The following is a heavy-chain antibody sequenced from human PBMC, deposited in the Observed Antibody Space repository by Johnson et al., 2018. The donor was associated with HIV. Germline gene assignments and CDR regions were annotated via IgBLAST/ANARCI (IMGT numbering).Heavy chain of an antibody. V-gene: IGHV3-30*02. CDR2: IRYDGSNK. J-gene: IGHJ3*02. CDR1: GFTFSSYG. D-gene: IGHD3-22*01. CDR3: AKDLQDYYDSSGHDAFDI. Sequence: QVQLVESGGGVVQPGGSLRLSCVASGFTFSSYGMHWVRQAPGKGLEWVAFIRYDGSNKYYADSVKGRFTISKDNSKNTLYLQMNSLRAEDTAVYYCAKDLQDYYDSSGHDAFDIWGQGTMVTVSS.